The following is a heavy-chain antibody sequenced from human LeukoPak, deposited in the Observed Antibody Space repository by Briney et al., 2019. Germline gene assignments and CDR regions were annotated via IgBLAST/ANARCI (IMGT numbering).Heavy chain of an antibody. Sequence: ASVKVSCKASGGTFSSYAISWVRQAPGQGLEWMGWINAGNGNTKYSQKFQGRVTITRDTSASTAYMELSSLRSEDTAVYYCARGGYSYGFYWGQGTLVTVSS. CDR2: INAGNGNT. V-gene: IGHV1-3*01. CDR3: ARGGYSYGFY. D-gene: IGHD5-18*01. J-gene: IGHJ4*02. CDR1: GGTFSSYA.